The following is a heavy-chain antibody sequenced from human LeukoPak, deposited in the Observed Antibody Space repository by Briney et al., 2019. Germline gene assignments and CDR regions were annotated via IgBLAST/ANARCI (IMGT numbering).Heavy chain of an antibody. J-gene: IGHJ6*02. CDR3: ARVTTSVYYYYYGMDV. CDR2: ISSSSSYI. V-gene: IGHV3-21*01. Sequence: GGSLRLSCAAPGFTFSSYSMNWVRQAPGKGLEWVSSISSSSSYIYYADSVKGRFTISRDNAKNSLYLQMNSLRAEDTAVYYCARVTTSVYYYYYGMDVWGQGTTVTVSS. CDR1: GFTFSSYS. D-gene: IGHD4-17*01.